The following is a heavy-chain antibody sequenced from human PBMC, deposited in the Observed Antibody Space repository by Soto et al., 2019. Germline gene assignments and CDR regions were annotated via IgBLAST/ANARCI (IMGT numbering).Heavy chain of an antibody. V-gene: IGHV3-23*01. J-gene: IGHJ4*02. D-gene: IGHD4-17*01. CDR1: GFTFSSYA. Sequence: PGGSRRRSWAASGFTFSSYAMSWVRQAPGRGLEWVSAISGSGGSTYYADSVKGRFTISRDNSKNTLYLQMNSLRAEDTAVYYCAKTPTVTTIFLLDYWGQGTLVTVSS. CDR2: ISGSGGST. CDR3: AKTPTVTTIFLLDY.